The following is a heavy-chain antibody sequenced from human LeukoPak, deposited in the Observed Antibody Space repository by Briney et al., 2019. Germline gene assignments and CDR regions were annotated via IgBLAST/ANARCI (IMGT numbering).Heavy chain of an antibody. V-gene: IGHV3-30*18. CDR3: AKSGDTATDY. J-gene: IGHJ4*02. CDR2: ISYDGSNK. Sequence: AGGSLRLSCAASGFTFSSYGMHWVRQAPGKGLEWVAVISYDGSNKYYADSVKGRFTISRDNSKNTLYLQMNSLRAEDTAVYYCAKSGDTATDYWGQGTLVTVSS. CDR1: GFTFSSYG. D-gene: IGHD5-18*01.